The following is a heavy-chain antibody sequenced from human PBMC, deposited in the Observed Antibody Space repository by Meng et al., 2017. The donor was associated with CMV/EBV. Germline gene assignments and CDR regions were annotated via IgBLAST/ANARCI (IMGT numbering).Heavy chain of an antibody. CDR3: AKGKEWLYSGMGV. D-gene: IGHD3-3*01. V-gene: IGHV3-43*01. J-gene: IGHJ6*02. Sequence: GGSLELSCAASGFTFDDYTMHWVRQAPGKGLEWVSLISWDGGSTYYADSVKGRFTISRDNSKNSLYLQMNNLRTEDTALYYCAKGKEWLYSGMGVWGQGTTVTVSS. CDR2: ISWDGGST. CDR1: GFTFDDYT.